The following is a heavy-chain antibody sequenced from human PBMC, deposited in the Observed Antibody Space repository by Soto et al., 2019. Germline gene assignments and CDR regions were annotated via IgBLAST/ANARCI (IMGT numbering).Heavy chain of an antibody. CDR3: ARGGSDYGDYTTDY. CDR1: GGSISSSNW. J-gene: IGHJ4*02. CDR2: IYHSGST. Sequence: SETLSLTCAVSGGSISSSNWWSWVRQPPGKGLEWIGEIYHSGSTNYNPSLKSRVTISVDKSKNQFSLKLSSVTAADTAVYYCARGGSDYGDYTTDYWGQGTLVTVSS. D-gene: IGHD4-17*01. V-gene: IGHV4-4*02.